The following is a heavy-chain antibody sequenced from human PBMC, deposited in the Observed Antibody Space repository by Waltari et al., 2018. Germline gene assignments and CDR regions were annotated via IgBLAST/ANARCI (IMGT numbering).Heavy chain of an antibody. CDR3: ARDWNGDYVVEN. V-gene: IGHV3-66*01. J-gene: IGHJ4*02. CDR2: IYGGGST. Sequence: EVQLVESGGGLVQPGGSLRLSCAASGPSVRDNYMGWVRQAPGKGLEWVSVIYGGGSTNYADSGKGRFTISRDNSKNTVHLQMNSLRAEDTAVYYCARDWNGDYVVENWGQGTLVTVSS. CDR1: GPSVRDNY. D-gene: IGHD4-17*01.